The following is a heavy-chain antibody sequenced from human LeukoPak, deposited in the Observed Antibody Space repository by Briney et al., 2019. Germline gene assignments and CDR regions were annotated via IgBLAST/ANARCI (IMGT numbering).Heavy chain of an antibody. CDR1: GGPINTGDSY. CDR3: AREVFGRTYTSV. Sequence: SQTLSLICTVSGGPINTGDSYWNWIRHRPGKGLEWIGYIHYKSGSTIYNPSLESRGAIRLDTSKNQFTLQLKSVTVADTAVYYCAREVFGRTYTSVWGKGTTVTVAS. D-gene: IGHD3-16*01. V-gene: IGHV4-31*03. CDR2: IHYKSGST. J-gene: IGHJ6*04.